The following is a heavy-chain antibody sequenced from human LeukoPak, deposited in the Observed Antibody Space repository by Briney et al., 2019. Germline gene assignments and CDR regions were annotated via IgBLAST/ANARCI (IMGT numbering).Heavy chain of an antibody. V-gene: IGHV4-4*07. D-gene: IGHD2-2*01. CDR2: IYTSGST. J-gene: IGHJ4*02. CDR3: ARDSLSSITPEEADY. CDR1: GGSISSYY. Sequence: PSETLSLTCTVSGGSISSYYWSWIRQPAGKGLEWIGRIYTSGSTNYNPSLKSRVTMSVDTSKNQFSLELSSVTAADTAVYYCARDSLSSITPEEADYWGQGTLVTVSS.